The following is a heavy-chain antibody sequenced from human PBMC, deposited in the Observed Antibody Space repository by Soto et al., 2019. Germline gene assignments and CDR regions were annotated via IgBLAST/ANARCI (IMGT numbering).Heavy chain of an antibody. CDR2: ISSSSNYI. D-gene: IGHD6-19*01. V-gene: IGHV3-21*01. Sequence: EVQLVESGGGLVKPGGSLRLSCAGSGFNFSPYGMSWVRQAPGKGLEWVSSISSSSNYIYYADSVKGRFTISRDNAKNSLFLQMNSLRGEDTAVYYCARGGGRWLVADWGQGTLVTVSS. CDR1: GFNFSPYG. CDR3: ARGGGRWLVAD. J-gene: IGHJ4*02.